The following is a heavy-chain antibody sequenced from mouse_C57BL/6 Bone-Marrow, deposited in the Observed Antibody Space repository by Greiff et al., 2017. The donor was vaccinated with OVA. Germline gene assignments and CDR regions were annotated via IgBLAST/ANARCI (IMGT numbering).Heavy chain of an antibody. J-gene: IGHJ2*01. CDR1: GFNIKDDY. V-gene: IGHV14-4*01. Sequence: VQLQQSGAELVRPGASVKLSCTASGFNIKDDYMHWVKQRPEQGLEWIGWIDPENGDTEYASKFQGKATITADTSSNTAYLQLSSLTSEDTAVYYCTHYGNYVSVLDWGQGTTRTVSS. D-gene: IGHD2-1*01. CDR3: THYGNYVSVLD. CDR2: IDPENGDT.